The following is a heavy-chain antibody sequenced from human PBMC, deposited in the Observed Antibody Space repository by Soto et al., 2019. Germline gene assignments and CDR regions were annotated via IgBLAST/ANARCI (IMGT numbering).Heavy chain of an antibody. V-gene: IGHV3-74*01. CDR3: ARELTAFGMDV. Sequence: EVQLVESGGGLVQPGGSLSLSCAASGFSFSSYWMHWVRQAPGSGLVWVSRLNSDGTDTDYADSVKGRFTISRDTAKDTLYLQMNSLRTEDTAVYYCARELTAFGMDVWGQGTTVTVSS. CDR1: GFSFSSYW. D-gene: IGHD3-9*01. J-gene: IGHJ6*02. CDR2: LNSDGTDT.